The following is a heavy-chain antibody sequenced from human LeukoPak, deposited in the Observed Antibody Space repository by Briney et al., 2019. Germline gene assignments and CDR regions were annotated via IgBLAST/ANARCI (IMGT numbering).Heavy chain of an antibody. J-gene: IGHJ5*02. CDR3: ARDNYFGGSDEYYYDSSGYYWFDP. V-gene: IGHV1-69*05. CDR1: GGTFSSYA. D-gene: IGHD3-22*01. Sequence: ASVKVSCKASGGTFSSYAISWVRQAPGQGLEWMGGIIPIFGTANYAQKLQGRVTTTTDTSTSTAYMELRSLRSDDTAVYYCARDNYFGGSDEYYYDSSGYYWFDPWGQGTLVTVSS. CDR2: IIPIFGTA.